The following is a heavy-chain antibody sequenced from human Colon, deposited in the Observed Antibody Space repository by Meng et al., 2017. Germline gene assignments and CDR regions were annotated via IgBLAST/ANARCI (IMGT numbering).Heavy chain of an antibody. Sequence: ASVKVSCKASGYTFTGYYMHWVRQAPGQGLEWMGWINPNSGGTNYAQKFQGRVTMTRDTSISTAYMELSRLRSDDTAVYYCARDSSGWNPFDSWGQGTLVTVSS. CDR1: GYTFTGYY. CDR3: ARDSSGWNPFDS. J-gene: IGHJ4*02. V-gene: IGHV1-2*02. D-gene: IGHD6-19*01. CDR2: INPNSGGT.